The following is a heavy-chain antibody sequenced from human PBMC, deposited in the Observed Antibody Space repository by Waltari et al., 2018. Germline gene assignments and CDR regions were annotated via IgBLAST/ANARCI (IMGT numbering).Heavy chain of an antibody. D-gene: IGHD6-13*01. CDR2: IWYDGSNK. V-gene: IGHV3-33*06. CDR3: AKGSSTFDY. CDR1: GGSISSSSYY. J-gene: IGHJ4*02. Sequence: QLQLQESGPGLVKPSETLSLTCTVSGGSISSSSYYWGWIRQAPGKGLEWVAVIWYDGSNKYYADSVKGRFTISRDNSKNTLYLQMNSLRAEDTAVYYCAKGSSTFDYWGQGTLVTVSS.